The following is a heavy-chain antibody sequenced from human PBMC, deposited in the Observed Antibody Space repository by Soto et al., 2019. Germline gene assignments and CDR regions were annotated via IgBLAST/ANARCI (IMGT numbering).Heavy chain of an antibody. CDR1: GYTLTELS. V-gene: IGHV1-24*01. CDR2: FDPEDGET. Sequence: GASVKVSCKVSGYTLTELSMHWVRQAPGKGLEWMGGFDPEDGETIYAQKFQGRVTMTEDTSTDTAYMELSSLRSEDTAVYYCATSSAGSIAARHGWFDPWGQGTLVTVSS. CDR3: ATSSAGSIAARHGWFDP. D-gene: IGHD6-6*01. J-gene: IGHJ5*02.